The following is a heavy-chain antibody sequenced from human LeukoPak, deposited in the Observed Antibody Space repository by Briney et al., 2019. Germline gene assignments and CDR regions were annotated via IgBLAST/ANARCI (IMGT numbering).Heavy chain of an antibody. CDR3: ARDLGSGWQRNFDY. CDR1: GYSFTSYG. Sequence: ASVKVSCKASGYSFTSYGISWVRQAPGQGLEWMGWIRAYNGNTNYAQKLQGRVTMTTDTSTSTGYMELRSLRSDDTAVYYCARDLGSGWQRNFDYWGQGTLVTVSS. D-gene: IGHD6-19*01. CDR2: IRAYNGNT. J-gene: IGHJ4*02. V-gene: IGHV1-18*01.